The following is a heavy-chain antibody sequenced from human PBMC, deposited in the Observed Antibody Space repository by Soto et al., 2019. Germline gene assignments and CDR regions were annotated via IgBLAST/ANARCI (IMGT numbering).Heavy chain of an antibody. CDR2: IWYDGSNK. V-gene: IGHV3-33*01. J-gene: IGHJ4*02. D-gene: IGHD3-22*01. CDR1: GFTFSSYG. Sequence: QVQLVESGGGVVQPGRSLRLSCAASGFTFSSYGMHWVRQAPGKGLEWVAVIWYDGSNKYYADSVKGRFTISRDNSKNTLYLQMNSLRAEDTAVYYCAREYGTYYYDSSGYYSEYYFDYWGQGTLVTVSS. CDR3: AREYGTYYYDSSGYYSEYYFDY.